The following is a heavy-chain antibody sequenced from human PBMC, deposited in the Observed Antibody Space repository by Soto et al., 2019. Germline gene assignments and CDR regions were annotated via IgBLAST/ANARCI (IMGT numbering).Heavy chain of an antibody. J-gene: IGHJ4*02. CDR3: AHTDKYDYAVSDY. CDR1: GFSRSTSGVG. CDR2: LFWNDDK. V-gene: IGHV2-5*01. Sequence: QITLKESGHTLVKPTQTLTLTCNFSGFSRSTSGVGVGWIRQPPGKALEWLALLFWNDDKRYSPSLKSRLTTTKDTAKNQVVLTMTNMYPVDTATYDCAHTDKYDYAVSDYGGQGTLVTVSS. D-gene: IGHD3-16*01.